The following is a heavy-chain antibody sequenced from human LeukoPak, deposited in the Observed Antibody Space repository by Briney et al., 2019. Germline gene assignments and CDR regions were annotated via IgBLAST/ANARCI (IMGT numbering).Heavy chain of an antibody. CDR2: IYYSGST. J-gene: IGHJ6*03. V-gene: IGHV4-39*07. CDR1: GGSISSSGYY. Sequence: SETLSLTCTVSGGSISSSGYYWAWIRQPPGKGLEWIGSIYYSGSTYYNPSLKSRVTISIDTSKNQFSLRLSSVTAADTAVYYCARDVHLTTRNSYYYYYMDVWGKGTTVTVSS. CDR3: ARDVHLTTRNSYYYYYMDV. D-gene: IGHD4-17*01.